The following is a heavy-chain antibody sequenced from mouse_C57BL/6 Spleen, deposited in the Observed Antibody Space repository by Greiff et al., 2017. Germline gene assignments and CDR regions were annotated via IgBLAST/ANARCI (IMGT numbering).Heavy chain of an antibody. CDR1: GFTFSSYG. CDR2: ISSGGSYT. CDR3: ARQGAYYYGSSEYYYAMDY. D-gene: IGHD1-1*01. J-gene: IGHJ4*01. V-gene: IGHV5-6*01. Sequence: EVKLMESGGDLVKPGGSLKLSCAASGFTFSSYGMSWVRQTPDKRLEWVATISSGGSYTYYPDSVKGRFTISRDNAKNTLYLQMSSLKSEDTAMYYCARQGAYYYGSSEYYYAMDYWGQGTSVTVSS.